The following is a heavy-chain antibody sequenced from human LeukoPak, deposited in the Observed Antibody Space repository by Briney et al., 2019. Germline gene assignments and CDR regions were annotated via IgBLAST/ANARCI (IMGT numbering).Heavy chain of an antibody. D-gene: IGHD2-15*01. CDR2: ISATDSRP. CDR3: AKVSGSGGTKYQPFDY. CDR1: GFTFSIYA. V-gene: IGHV3-23*01. Sequence: GGSLRLSCAASGFTFSIYAMSWVRQAPGKGLEWVSAISATDSRPYYADSVKGRFTISRDNSKSTLYLQLNGLRAEDTAVYYCAKVSGSGGTKYQPFDYWGQGTLVTVSS. J-gene: IGHJ4*02.